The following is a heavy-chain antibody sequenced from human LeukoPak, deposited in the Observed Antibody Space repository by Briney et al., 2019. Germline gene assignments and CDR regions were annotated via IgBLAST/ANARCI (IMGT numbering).Heavy chain of an antibody. D-gene: IGHD2-2*01. CDR2: MNPNSGNT. J-gene: IGHJ3*02. Sequence: ASVKVSCKASGYTFTSYDINWVRQAPGQGLEWMGWMNPNSGNTGYAQKFQGRVTITRNTSISTAYMELSSLRSEDTAVYYCARGYCSSTSCYWGDDAFDIWGQGTMVTVSS. CDR3: ARGYCSSTSCYWGDDAFDI. V-gene: IGHV1-8*03. CDR1: GYTFTSYD.